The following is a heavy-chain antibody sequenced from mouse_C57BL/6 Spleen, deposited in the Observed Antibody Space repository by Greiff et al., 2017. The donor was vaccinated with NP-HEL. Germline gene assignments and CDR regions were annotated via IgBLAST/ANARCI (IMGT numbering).Heavy chain of an antibody. Sequence: EVQLQQSGAELVKPGASVKLSCTASGFNIKDYYMHWVKQRTEQGLEWIGRIDPEDGETKYAPKFQGKATLTAATASNTAYLPLSSLTSEDTAVYYCAPNYYGSSPFAYWGQGTLVTVSA. CDR2: IDPEDGET. CDR3: APNYYGSSPFAY. D-gene: IGHD1-1*01. CDR1: GFNIKDYY. J-gene: IGHJ3*01. V-gene: IGHV14-2*01.